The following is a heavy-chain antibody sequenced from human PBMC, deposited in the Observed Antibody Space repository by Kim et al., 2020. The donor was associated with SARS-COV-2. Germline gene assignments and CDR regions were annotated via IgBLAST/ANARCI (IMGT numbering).Heavy chain of an antibody. CDR3: ARSVWFGEFFDY. Sequence: GGSLRLSCAASGFTFSSYAMHWVRKAPGKGLEWVAVISYDGSNKYYADSVKGRFTISRDNSKNTLYLQMNSLRAEDTAVYYCARSVWFGEFFDYWGQGTL. J-gene: IGHJ4*02. V-gene: IGHV3-30*04. CDR1: GFTFSSYA. D-gene: IGHD3-10*01. CDR2: ISYDGSNK.